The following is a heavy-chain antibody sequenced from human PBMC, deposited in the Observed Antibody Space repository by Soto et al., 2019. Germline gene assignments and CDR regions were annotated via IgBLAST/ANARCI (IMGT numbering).Heavy chain of an antibody. V-gene: IGHV1-18*01. CDR2: ISAYNGNT. CDR3: AGSDSSGWYGGRYFDY. D-gene: IGHD6-19*01. J-gene: IGHJ4*02. Sequence: ASVKVSCKASGYTFTSYGISWVRQAPGQGLEWMGWISAYNGNTNYAQKLQGRVTMTTDTSTSTAYMELRSLRSDDTAVYYCAGSDSSGWYGGRYFDYWGQGTLVTVSS. CDR1: GYTFTSYG.